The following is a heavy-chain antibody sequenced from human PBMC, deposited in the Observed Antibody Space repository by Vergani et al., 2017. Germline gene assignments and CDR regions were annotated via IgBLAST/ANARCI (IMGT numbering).Heavy chain of an antibody. Sequence: QVQLVESGGGVVQRGGSLRLSCATSGFTLSNYDMQWLRQGPGKGLEFVAFIQFDGSNQYYADSVKGRFTLSRDFSKNTLYLQMNRLRTDDTATYYWAKHFRVWGIDYWGQGTQVIVSS. J-gene: IGHJ4*02. V-gene: IGHV3-30*02. CDR3: AKHFRVWGIDY. CDR2: IQFDGSNQ. CDR1: GFTLSNYD. D-gene: IGHD3-16*01.